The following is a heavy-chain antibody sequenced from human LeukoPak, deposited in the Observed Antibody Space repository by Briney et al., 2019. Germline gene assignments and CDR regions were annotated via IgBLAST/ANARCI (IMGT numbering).Heavy chain of an antibody. CDR1: GFTFSSYW. J-gene: IGHJ6*03. V-gene: IGHV3-7*01. CDR2: IKQDGSEK. Sequence: GGSLRLSCAASGFTFSSYWMSWVRQAPGKGLEWVANIKQDGSEKYYVDSVKGRFTISRDNAKNSLYLQMNSLRAEDTAVYYCVITHFDILTGYHKYMDVWGKGTSVTISS. D-gene: IGHD3-9*01. CDR3: VITHFDILTGYHKYMDV.